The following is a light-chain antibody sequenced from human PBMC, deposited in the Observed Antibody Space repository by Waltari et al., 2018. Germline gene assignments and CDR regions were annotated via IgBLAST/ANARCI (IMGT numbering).Light chain of an antibody. CDR3: QMYVRLPVT. V-gene: IGKV3-20*01. CDR2: DAS. Sequence: SCRTRQSVGRALDWYQQKPGQAPRLLIYDASSRTTGIPDRFRGSGSGTDFSLTISRVEPEDFAVYYCQMYVRLPVTFGQGTKVEVK. CDR1: QSVGRA. J-gene: IGKJ1*01.